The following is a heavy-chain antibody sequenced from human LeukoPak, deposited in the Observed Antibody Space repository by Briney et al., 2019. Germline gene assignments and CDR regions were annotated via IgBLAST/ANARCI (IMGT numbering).Heavy chain of an antibody. CDR3: ARGRSQYCSSTSCYFPMDV. CDR1: GGSISSSSYY. V-gene: IGHV4-39*07. CDR2: INHSGST. D-gene: IGHD2-2*01. J-gene: IGHJ6*03. Sequence: SETLSLTCTVSGGSISSSSYYWGWIRQPPGKGLEWIGEINHSGSTNYNPSLKSRVSISVDTSKNQFFLKLTSVTAADTAVYYCARGRSQYCSSTSCYFPMDVWGKGTTVTVSS.